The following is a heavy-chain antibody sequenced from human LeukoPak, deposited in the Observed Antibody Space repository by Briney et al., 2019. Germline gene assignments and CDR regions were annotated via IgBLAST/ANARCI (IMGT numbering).Heavy chain of an antibody. Sequence: SETLSLTCTVSGGSISSGSYYWSWIRQPAGKGLEWIGRFYTSGSTNYNPSLKSRVTISVDTSKNQFSLKLSSVTAADTAVYYCARGRRYGAFDIWGQGTMVTVSS. J-gene: IGHJ3*02. CDR2: FYTSGST. V-gene: IGHV4-61*02. CDR3: ARGRRYGAFDI. CDR1: GGSISSGSYY. D-gene: IGHD1-14*01.